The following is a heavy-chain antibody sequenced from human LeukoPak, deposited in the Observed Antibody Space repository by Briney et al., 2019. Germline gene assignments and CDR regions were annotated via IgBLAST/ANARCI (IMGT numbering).Heavy chain of an antibody. CDR2: IYDSGTT. Sequence: SETLSLTCTVSGDSTSSSTYYWDWIRQAPGKGLEWIGNIYDSGTTHYNPSLKSRVTISADTSKNQSSLTLSSVTAADTAVYYCARGQSYAGSSFNWLDPWGQGTLVTVSS. CDR3: ARGQSYAGSSFNWLDP. J-gene: IGHJ5*02. CDR1: GDSTSSSTYY. V-gene: IGHV4-39*07. D-gene: IGHD6-6*01.